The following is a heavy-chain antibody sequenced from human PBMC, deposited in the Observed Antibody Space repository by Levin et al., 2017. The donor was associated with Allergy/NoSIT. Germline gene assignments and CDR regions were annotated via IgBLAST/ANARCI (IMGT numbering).Heavy chain of an antibody. V-gene: IGHV4-61*01. J-gene: IGHJ3*02. Sequence: SQTLSLTCTVSGDSVNSGSYYWGWIRQPPGKGLEWIGYMHYSGSTSYNPSLKSRITMSVDTSENQFSLKLNSVTAADTAKYYCARDSPVKGAFDIWGQGTMVTVSS. CDR2: MHYSGST. CDR3: ARDSPVKGAFDI. CDR1: GDSVNSGSYY.